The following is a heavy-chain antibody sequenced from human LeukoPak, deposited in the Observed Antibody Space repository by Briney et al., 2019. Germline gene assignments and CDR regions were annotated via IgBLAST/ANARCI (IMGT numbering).Heavy chain of an antibody. CDR1: GFTFSSYS. Sequence: GGSLRLSCAASGFTFSSYSMNWVRQAPGKGLEWVSYISSSSTIYHADSVKGRFTISRDNAKNSLYLQMNSLRAEDTAVYYCARDPTFWSGYSYFDYWGQGTLVTVSS. CDR3: ARDPTFWSGYSYFDY. V-gene: IGHV3-48*01. CDR2: ISSSSTI. J-gene: IGHJ4*02. D-gene: IGHD3-3*01.